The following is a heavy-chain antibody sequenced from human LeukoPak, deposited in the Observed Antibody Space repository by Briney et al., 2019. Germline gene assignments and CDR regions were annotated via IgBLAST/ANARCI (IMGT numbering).Heavy chain of an antibody. CDR2: IRDTGTDM. CDR3: VRDQSWSFDS. D-gene: IGHD3-10*01. J-gene: IGHJ4*02. CDR1: GFIFSNDP. Sequence: GGSLRLSCTASGFIFSNDPMNWVRQAPGQGLEWLSNIRDTGTDMYYAESVKDRFTVSRDNAKNSLFLQMNSLRVEGTAVYYCVRDQSWSFDSWGQGTLVTVSS. V-gene: IGHV3-48*01.